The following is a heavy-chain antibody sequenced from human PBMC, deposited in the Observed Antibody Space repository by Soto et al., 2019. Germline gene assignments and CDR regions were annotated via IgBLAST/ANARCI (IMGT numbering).Heavy chain of an antibody. CDR3: ARDEDIVVTSTTPGDWFDP. D-gene: IGHD5-12*01. Sequence: ASVKVSCKASGYTFTSYGISWVRQAPGQGLEWMGWNSAYNGNTNYAQKLQGRVTMTTDTSTSTAYMVLRSLRSDDTAVYYCARDEDIVVTSTTPGDWFDPWGQGSLVTVS. V-gene: IGHV1-18*04. CDR1: GYTFTSYG. J-gene: IGHJ5*02. CDR2: NSAYNGNT.